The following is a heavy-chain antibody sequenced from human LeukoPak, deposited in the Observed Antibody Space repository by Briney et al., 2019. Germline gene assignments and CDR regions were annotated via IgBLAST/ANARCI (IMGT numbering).Heavy chain of an antibody. V-gene: IGHV3-23*01. CDR3: AKGGGLYYYYGMDV. CDR2: ISASGDST. CDR1: GFTFSSYA. J-gene: IGHJ6*02. D-gene: IGHD5-12*01. Sequence: SGGSLRFSCEVSGFTFSSYAMSWVRQAPGKGLEWVSSISASGDSTYYPDSVKGRFTISRDNSKNTLYLQMNSLRAEDTALYYCAKGGGLYYYYGMDVWGQGTTVIVSS.